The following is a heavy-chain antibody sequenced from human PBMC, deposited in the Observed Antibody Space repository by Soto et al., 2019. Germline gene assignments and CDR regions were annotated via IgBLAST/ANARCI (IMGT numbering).Heavy chain of an antibody. CDR3: AKDRQGSYFDY. D-gene: IGHD1-26*01. CDR1: GGSFSGYY. Sequence: PSETLSLTCAVYGGSFSGYYWSWIRQPPGKGLEWIGEINHSGSTNYNPSLKSRVTISVDTSKNQFSLKLSSVTAADTAVYYCAKDRQGSYFDYWGQGTLVTVSS. J-gene: IGHJ4*02. V-gene: IGHV4-34*01. CDR2: INHSGST.